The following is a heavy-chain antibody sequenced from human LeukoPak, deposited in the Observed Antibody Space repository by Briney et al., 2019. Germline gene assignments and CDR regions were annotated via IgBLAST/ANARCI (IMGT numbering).Heavy chain of an antibody. CDR2: INPNSGGT. CDR1: GYTFTGYY. V-gene: IGHV1-2*02. D-gene: IGHD3-10*01. Sequence: ASVKVSCKASGYTFTGYYMHWVRQAPGQGLEWMGWINPNSGGTNYAQKFQGRVTMTRDTSISTAYMELSRLRSDDTAVYYCARDNIGYYYGSGIGYWGQGTLVTVSS. CDR3: ARDNIGYYYGSGIGY. J-gene: IGHJ4*02.